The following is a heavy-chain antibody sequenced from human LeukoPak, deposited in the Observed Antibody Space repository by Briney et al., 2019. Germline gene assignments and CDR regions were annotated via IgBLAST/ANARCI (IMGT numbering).Heavy chain of an antibody. V-gene: IGHV3-23*01. D-gene: IGHD3-16*01. CDR2: ISGSGGST. Sequence: PGGSLRLSCAASGFTFSSYAMSWVRQAPGKGLEWVSAISGSGGSTYYADSVKGRFTISRDSAKNSLYLEMNSLRVEDTALYYCARVYDYVWGSYDYWGQGTLVTVSS. CDR1: GFTFSSYA. CDR3: ARVYDYVWGSYDY. J-gene: IGHJ4*02.